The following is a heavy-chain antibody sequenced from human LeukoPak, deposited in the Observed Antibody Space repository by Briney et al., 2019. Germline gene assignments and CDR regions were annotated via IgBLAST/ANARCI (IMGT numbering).Heavy chain of an antibody. CDR3: AKGSKAVLFTRDHYMDV. Sequence: PGGSLRLSCVASGFTFSSYGMHWVRQAPGKGLEWVASIRYDGSNKYYADSVRGRFTISRDNSKNTLYLQMNSLRAEDTAVYFCAKGSKAVLFTRDHYMDVWGKGTTATISS. J-gene: IGHJ6*03. D-gene: IGHD6-19*01. CDR1: GFTFSSYG. CDR2: IRYDGSNK. V-gene: IGHV3-30*02.